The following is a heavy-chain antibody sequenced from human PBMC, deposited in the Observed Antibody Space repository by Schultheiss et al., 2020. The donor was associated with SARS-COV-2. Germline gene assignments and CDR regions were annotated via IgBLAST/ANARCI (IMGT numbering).Heavy chain of an antibody. CDR1: GYSISSGYY. D-gene: IGHD6-13*01. CDR2: IYHSGST. Sequence: SETLSLTCAVSGYSISSGYYWGWIRQPPGKGLEWIGEIYHSGSTNYNPSLKSRVTISVDTSKNQFSLKLSSVTAADTAVYYCARAAAGYFQHWGQGTLVTVSS. CDR3: ARAAAGYFQH. V-gene: IGHV4-38-2*01. J-gene: IGHJ1*01.